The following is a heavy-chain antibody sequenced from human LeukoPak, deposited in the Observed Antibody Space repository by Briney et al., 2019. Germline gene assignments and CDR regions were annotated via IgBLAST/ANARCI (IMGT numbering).Heavy chain of an antibody. V-gene: IGHV1-46*01. CDR3: ASKSPWELREGAFDI. CDR2: INPSGGST. CDR1: GYTFTSYY. Sequence: ASVKVSCKASGYTFTSYYMRWVRQAPGQGLEWMGIINPSGGSTSYAQKFQGRVTMTRDTSTSTVYMELSSLRSEDTAVYYCASKSPWELREGAFDIWGQGTMVTVSS. J-gene: IGHJ3*02. D-gene: IGHD1-26*01.